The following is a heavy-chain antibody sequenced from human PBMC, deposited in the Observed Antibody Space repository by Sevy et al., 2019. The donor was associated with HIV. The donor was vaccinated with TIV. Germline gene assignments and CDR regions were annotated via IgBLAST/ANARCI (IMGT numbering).Heavy chain of an antibody. V-gene: IGHV3-33*01. CDR2: IWHDGNYK. Sequence: GESLKISCGASGFAFSRYGMHWVRQAPGKGLEGVAVIWHDGNYKYYADSVKGRFTISRANSKNTLYLQMNSLRGDDSAVYFCASDPLSYSHRDSYHLTYYFDYWGQGTQVTVSS. CDR1: GFAFSRYG. CDR3: ASDPLSYSHRDSYHLTYYFDY. J-gene: IGHJ4*02. D-gene: IGHD2-15*01.